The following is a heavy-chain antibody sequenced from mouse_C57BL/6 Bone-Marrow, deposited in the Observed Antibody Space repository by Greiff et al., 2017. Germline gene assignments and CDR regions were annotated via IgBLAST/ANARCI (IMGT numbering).Heavy chain of an antibody. CDR3: ASGRAPFAY. J-gene: IGHJ3*01. Sequence: QVQLTESGPGLVAPSQRLSITCTVSGFSLPSYGVDWVRPSPGKGLAWLGVIWGVGITHYNSALKSILSISKENSKSQVFLKMNSLQTDDTAMYYCASGRAPFAYWGQGTLVTVSA. CDR2: IWGVGIT. CDR1: GFSLPSYG. V-gene: IGHV2-6*01.